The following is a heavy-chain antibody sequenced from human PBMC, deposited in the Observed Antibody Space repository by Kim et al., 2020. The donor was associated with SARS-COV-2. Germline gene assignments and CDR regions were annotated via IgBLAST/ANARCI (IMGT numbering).Heavy chain of an antibody. J-gene: IGHJ6*02. Sequence: GESLKISCKGSGYSFTSYWIGWVRQMPGKGLEWMGIIYPGDSDTRYSPSFQGQVTISADKSISNAYLQWSSLKASDTAMYYCARLSNPSAHDSGYYYYGMDVWGQGTTVTVAS. D-gene: IGHD5-12*01. CDR3: ARLSNPSAHDSGYYYYGMDV. V-gene: IGHV5-51*01. CDR1: GYSFTSYW. CDR2: IYPGDSDT.